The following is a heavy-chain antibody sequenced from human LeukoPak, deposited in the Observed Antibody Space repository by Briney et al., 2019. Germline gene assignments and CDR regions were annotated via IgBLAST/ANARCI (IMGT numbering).Heavy chain of an antibody. D-gene: IGHD6-13*01. CDR3: AKGVAAAGIFDY. Sequence: GGSLRLSCAAPGFTCSSYAMSWARQAPGKGLEWVSAISGSGGSTYYADSVKGRFTISRDNSKNTLYLQMNSLRAEDTAVYYCAKGVAAAGIFDYWGQGTLVTVSS. J-gene: IGHJ4*02. V-gene: IGHV3-23*01. CDR1: GFTCSSYA. CDR2: ISGSGGST.